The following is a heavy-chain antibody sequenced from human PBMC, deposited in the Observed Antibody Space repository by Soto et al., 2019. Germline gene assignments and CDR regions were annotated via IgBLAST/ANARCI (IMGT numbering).Heavy chain of an antibody. Sequence: SETLSLTCPVSGGSISSGGYYWSWIRQHPGKGLEWIGYIYYSGSTYYNPSLKSRVTISVDTSKNQFSLKLSSVTAADTAVYYCARVAGYCSGGSCWAPYYFDYWGQGTLVTVSS. CDR3: ARVAGYCSGGSCWAPYYFDY. CDR2: IYYSGST. J-gene: IGHJ4*02. CDR1: GGSISSGGYY. V-gene: IGHV4-31*02. D-gene: IGHD2-15*01.